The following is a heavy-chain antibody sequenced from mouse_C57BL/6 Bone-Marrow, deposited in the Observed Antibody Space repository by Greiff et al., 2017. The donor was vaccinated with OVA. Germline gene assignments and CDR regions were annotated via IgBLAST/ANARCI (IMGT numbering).Heavy chain of an antibody. CDR2: ISSGSSTI. J-gene: IGHJ4*01. Sequence: EVKLVESGGGLVKPGGSLKLSCAASGFTFSDYGMHWVRQAPEKGLEWVAYISSGSSTIYYADTVKGRFTISRDNAKNTLFLQMTSLRSEDTAMYYCARPGATVGEDYAMDYWGQGTSVTVSS. V-gene: IGHV5-17*01. CDR1: GFTFSDYG. D-gene: IGHD1-1*01. CDR3: ARPGATVGEDYAMDY.